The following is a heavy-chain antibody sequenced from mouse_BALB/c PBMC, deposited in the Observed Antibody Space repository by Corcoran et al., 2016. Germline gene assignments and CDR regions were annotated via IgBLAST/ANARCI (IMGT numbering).Heavy chain of an antibody. CDR3: ARSKRYGSSPFFDY. Sequence: EVQLQQSGPELVKPGASVKMSCKASGYTFTSYVMHWVKQKPGQGLEWIGYINPYNDGTKYNEKFKGKATLTSDKSSSTAYMELSSLTSEDSAVYYWARSKRYGSSPFFDYWGQGTTLTVSS. D-gene: IGHD1-1*01. J-gene: IGHJ2*01. V-gene: IGHV1S136*01. CDR1: GYTFTSYV. CDR2: INPYNDGT.